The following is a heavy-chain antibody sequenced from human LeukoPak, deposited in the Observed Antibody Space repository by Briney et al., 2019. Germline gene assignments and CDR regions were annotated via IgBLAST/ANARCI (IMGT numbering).Heavy chain of an antibody. D-gene: IGHD5-12*01. CDR3: ARDVQVATIYPLDY. CDR2: ISYDGSNK. V-gene: IGHV3-30*03. Sequence: GGSLRLSCAASGFTFSSYGIHWVRQAPGKGLEWVAVISYDGSNKYYADSVKGRFTISRDNAKNSLYLQMNSLRAEDTAVYYCARDVQVATIYPLDYWGQGTLVTVSS. CDR1: GFTFSSYG. J-gene: IGHJ4*02.